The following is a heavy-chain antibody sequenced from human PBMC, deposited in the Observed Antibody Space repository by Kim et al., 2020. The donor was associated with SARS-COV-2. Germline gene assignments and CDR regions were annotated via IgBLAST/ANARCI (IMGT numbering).Heavy chain of an antibody. D-gene: IGHD5-12*01. CDR2: IYTSGST. J-gene: IGHJ6*02. V-gene: IGHV4-61*02. CDR3: LAWLQMDYYGIDV. Sequence: SETLSLTCIVSGGSISSGNYYWSWIRQPAGKGLEWIGRIYTSGSTNYNPSLKSRVTMSVDTSKNQFSLRLNSVTAADTAVYYCLAWLQMDYYGIDVWGQGTTVTVSS. CDR1: GGSISSGNYY.